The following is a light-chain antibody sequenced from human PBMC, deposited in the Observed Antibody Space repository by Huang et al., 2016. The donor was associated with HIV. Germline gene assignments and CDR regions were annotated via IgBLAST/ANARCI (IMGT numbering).Light chain of an antibody. Sequence: EIVLTQSPGTLSLSPGERATLSCRASQSVSSSYLAWYQQKPGQAPRLRISCASSRATGIPDRFSGSGSGTDFTLTISRLEPEDFAVYYCQQYDSSPPAMYTFGQGTKLEIK. CDR1: QSVSSSY. V-gene: IGKV3-20*01. CDR2: CAS. J-gene: IGKJ2*01. CDR3: QQYDSSPPAMYT.